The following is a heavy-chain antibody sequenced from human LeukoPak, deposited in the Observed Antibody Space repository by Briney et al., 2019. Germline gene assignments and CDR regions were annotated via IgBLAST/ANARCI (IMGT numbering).Heavy chain of an antibody. CDR2: INSDGSST. V-gene: IGHV3-74*01. D-gene: IGHD3-16*01. J-gene: IGHJ4*02. Sequence: PGGSLRLSCAASGFTFSSYWMHWVRQAPGKGLVWVSRINSDGSSTSYADSVKGRFTISRDNAQNTLYLQMNSLRAEDTAVYYCARSMLTIPIPGGYWGQGTLVTVSS. CDR1: GFTFSSYW. CDR3: ARSMLTIPIPGGY.